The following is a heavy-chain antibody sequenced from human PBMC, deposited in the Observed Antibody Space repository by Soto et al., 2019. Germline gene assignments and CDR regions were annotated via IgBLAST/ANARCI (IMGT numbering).Heavy chain of an antibody. CDR1: GGSVSSGSYY. CDR2: IYYSGST. Sequence: SETLSLTCTVSGGSVSSGSYYWSWIRQPPGKGLEWIGYIYYSGSTNYNPSLKSRVTISVDTSKNQFSLKLSSVTAAETAVYYCARIGVVPAAQRQYPSDYWGQGTLVTVSS. CDR3: ARIGVVPAAQRQYPSDY. D-gene: IGHD2-2*01. V-gene: IGHV4-61*01. J-gene: IGHJ4*02.